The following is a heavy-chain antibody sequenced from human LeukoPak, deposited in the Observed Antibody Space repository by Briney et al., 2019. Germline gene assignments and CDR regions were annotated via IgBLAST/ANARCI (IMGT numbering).Heavy chain of an antibody. V-gene: IGHV4-34*01. J-gene: IGHJ4*02. CDR1: GGSFSGYY. D-gene: IGHD3-9*01. CDR2: INHSGST. CDR3: ARGSDYDILTGYYPLRY. Sequence: SETLSLTCAVYGGSFSGYYWSWIRQPPRKGLEWIGEINHSGSTNYNPSLTRRVTISVDTSKNQFSLKLSSVTAADTAVYYCARGSDYDILTGYYPLRYWGQGTRVTVSS.